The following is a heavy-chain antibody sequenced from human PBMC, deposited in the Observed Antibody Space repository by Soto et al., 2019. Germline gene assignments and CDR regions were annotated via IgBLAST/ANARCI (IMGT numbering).Heavy chain of an antibody. Sequence: PSATLSITCSFSGYSRKNNYWAWIRHSPGQGLEWIGNIYDIGSTNYLPALKSRVSMSVDTTKNLFSLKMNSVTAADTAVYYCASLDGELLHPWGQGTLVTVSS. D-gene: IGHD3-10*01. CDR3: ASLDGELLHP. J-gene: IGHJ5*02. CDR2: IYDIGST. V-gene: IGHV4-59*01. CDR1: GYSRKNNY.